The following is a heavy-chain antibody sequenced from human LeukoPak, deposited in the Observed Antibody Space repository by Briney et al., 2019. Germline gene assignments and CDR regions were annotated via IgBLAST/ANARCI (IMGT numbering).Heavy chain of an antibody. CDR3: AREVAVSSTKRFDY. D-gene: IGHD5/OR15-5a*01. CDR2: ITPSGGT. Sequence: GASVKVSCKASGYTFTSYAIHWVRQAPGQGLEWMGWITPSGGTNYAQKFQGRVTMTRDTSITTVYMELSGLGSDDSALYYCAREVAVSSTKRFDYWGQGTLVTVSS. CDR1: GYTFTSYA. J-gene: IGHJ4*02. V-gene: IGHV1-2*02.